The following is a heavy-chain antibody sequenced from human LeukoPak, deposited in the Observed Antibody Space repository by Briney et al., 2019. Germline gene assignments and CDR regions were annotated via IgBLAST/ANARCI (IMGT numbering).Heavy chain of an antibody. D-gene: IGHD2-2*01. CDR2: INPNSGGT. CDR1: GYTFTGYY. CDR3: ARGPYCSSTSCYYQGEY. V-gene: IGHV1-2*02. Sequence: GASVKVSCKASGYTFTGYYMHWVRQAPGQGLEWMGWINPNSGGTDYAQKFQGRVTMTRDTSISTAYMELSRLRSDDTAVYYCARGPYCSSTSCYYQGEYWGQGTLVTVSS. J-gene: IGHJ4*02.